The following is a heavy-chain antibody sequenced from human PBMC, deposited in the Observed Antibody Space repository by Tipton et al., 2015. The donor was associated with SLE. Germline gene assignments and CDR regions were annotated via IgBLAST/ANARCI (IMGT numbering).Heavy chain of an antibody. CDR2: VYYTGNT. J-gene: IGHJ5*02. CDR1: GDSISSSSYY. V-gene: IGHV4-39*07. D-gene: IGHD2-2*01. Sequence: TLSLTCIVSGDSISSSSYYWGWIRQPPGKGLEWVGTVYYTGNTFYNPSLKSRVTILVDTSKNQFSLQLSSVTAADTAMYYCARRIIVPAAMDWFDPWGQGTLVTVSS. CDR3: ARRIIVPAAMDWFDP.